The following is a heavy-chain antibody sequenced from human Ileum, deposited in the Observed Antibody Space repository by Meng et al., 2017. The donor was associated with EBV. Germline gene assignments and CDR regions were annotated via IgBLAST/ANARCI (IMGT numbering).Heavy chain of an antibody. Sequence: QVQAAAAGPGVGEPSETLFLPCAVFGGSIRRSDWWSWGRQPPGKGLEWIGETSHSGSTNYSPSLKSRVTISLDKSKNQLSLKLNSVTAADTAVYYCASSDYYRSDYWGQGTLVTVSS. D-gene: IGHD3-22*01. V-gene: IGHV4-4*02. J-gene: IGHJ4*02. CDR2: TSHSGST. CDR1: GGSIRRSDW. CDR3: ASSDYYRSDY.